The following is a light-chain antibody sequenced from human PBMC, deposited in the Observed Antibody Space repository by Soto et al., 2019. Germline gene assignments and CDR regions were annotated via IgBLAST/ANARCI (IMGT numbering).Light chain of an antibody. Sequence: QSVLTQPRSVSGSPGQSATISCTGTNNDVGNYISVSWYQQHPDKAPKLLIYDVGRRPSGVPDRFSGSKSGNTASLTISGLQAEDQADYYCCSYAGFFTHYVFGTGTKVTVL. CDR2: DVG. V-gene: IGLV2-11*01. CDR3: CSYAGFFTHYV. J-gene: IGLJ1*01. CDR1: NNDVGNYIS.